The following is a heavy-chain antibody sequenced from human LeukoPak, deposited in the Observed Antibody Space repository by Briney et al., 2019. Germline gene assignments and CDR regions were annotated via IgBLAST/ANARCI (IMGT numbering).Heavy chain of an antibody. D-gene: IGHD6-6*01. Sequence: KPSETLSLTCTVSGGSISSYYWSWIRQPPGKGLEWIGRIYTSGSTNYNPSLKSRVTISVDTSKNQFSLKLSSVTAADTAVYYCARGVSSSSEFGYYYYYMDVWGKGTTVTVSS. J-gene: IGHJ6*03. CDR3: ARGVSSSSEFGYYYYYMDV. V-gene: IGHV4-4*08. CDR2: IYTSGST. CDR1: GGSISSYY.